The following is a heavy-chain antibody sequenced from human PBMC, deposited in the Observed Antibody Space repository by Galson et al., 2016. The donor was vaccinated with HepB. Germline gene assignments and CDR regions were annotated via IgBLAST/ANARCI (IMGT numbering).Heavy chain of an antibody. CDR3: AAGGAAMVFDY. J-gene: IGHJ4*02. CDR1: GYTVTELS. CDR2: FDSEDGEK. V-gene: IGHV1-24*01. D-gene: IGHD5-18*01. Sequence: SVKVSCKVSGYTVTELSMHWVRQAPGKGLEWMGGFDSEDGEKIYARKFQGRVTMTEDTSTDTAYMELSSLRSEDTAVYYCAAGGAAMVFDYWGQGTLVTVSS.